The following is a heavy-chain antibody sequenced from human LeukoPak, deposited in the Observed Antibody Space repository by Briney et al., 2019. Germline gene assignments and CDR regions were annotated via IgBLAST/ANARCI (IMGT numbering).Heavy chain of an antibody. CDR1: GGSISSYY. Sequence: SETLSLTCTVSGGSISSYYWSWIRQPPGKGLEWIGYIYYSGSTNYNPSLKSRVTIAFDTSGNQFSLKLTSVTAADTAVYYCARGTTYDSATTDYYFNYWGQGTLVTVSS. CDR3: ARGTTYDSATTDYYFNY. CDR2: IYYSGST. J-gene: IGHJ4*02. V-gene: IGHV4-59*08. D-gene: IGHD3-22*01.